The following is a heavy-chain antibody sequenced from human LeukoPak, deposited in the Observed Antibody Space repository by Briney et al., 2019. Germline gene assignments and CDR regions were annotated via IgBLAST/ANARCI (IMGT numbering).Heavy chain of an antibody. CDR3: ASMRSDWYFGL. CDR2: LYYSGGT. Sequence: SETLSLTCTVPGGSISSGGDYWSWIRQHPEKGLEWIGHLYYSGGTYYNPSLKSRVTISLDTSKNQFSLKVNSVTAADTAVYYCASMRSDWYFGLWGRGTLVTVSS. CDR1: GGSISSGGDY. V-gene: IGHV4-31*03. J-gene: IGHJ2*01. D-gene: IGHD1-26*01.